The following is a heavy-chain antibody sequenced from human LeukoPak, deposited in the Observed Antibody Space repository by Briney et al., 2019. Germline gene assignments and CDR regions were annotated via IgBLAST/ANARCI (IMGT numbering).Heavy chain of an antibody. Sequence: GGSSRLSCAASGFTFSSYVMSWVRQAPGKGLEWVSGISGCGGSTYYADSVKGRFTISRDNSKNTLYLQMNSLRAEDTAVYYCATTLLRASTYMDVWGKGTTVTVPS. CDR1: GFTFSSYV. CDR3: ATTLLRASTYMDV. J-gene: IGHJ6*03. CDR2: ISGCGGST. V-gene: IGHV3-23*01.